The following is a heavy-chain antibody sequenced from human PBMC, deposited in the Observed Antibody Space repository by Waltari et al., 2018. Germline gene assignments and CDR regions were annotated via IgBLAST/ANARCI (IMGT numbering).Heavy chain of an antibody. V-gene: IGHV3-53*01. CDR1: GFSVSDKH. CDR2: VYSDGGT. CDR3: ARDAPDGTGPFDY. D-gene: IGHD3-10*01. Sequence: EVQLVESGGGLIHPGGSLRLSCTASGFSVSDKHTCRFRLPPGKGLEWVAGVYSDGGTYYTDSVKGRFITSRDNSKNTLYLQMNSLRAEDTAVYYCARDAPDGTGPFDYWGQGTLVTVSS. J-gene: IGHJ4*02.